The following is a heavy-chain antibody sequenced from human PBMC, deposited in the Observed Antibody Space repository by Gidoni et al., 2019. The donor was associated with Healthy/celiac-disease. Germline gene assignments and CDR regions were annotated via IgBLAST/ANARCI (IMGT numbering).Heavy chain of an antibody. CDR3: ATRLAARPGPKFSYFDY. Sequence: EVQLLESGGGLVQPGGSLRLSCAASGFTFSSFPVSWVRQAPGKGLEWVSASSGSGGSTYYADSVKGRFTISRDNSKNTLYLQMNSLRAEDTAVYYCATRLAARPGPKFSYFDYWGQGTLVTVSS. V-gene: IGHV3-23*01. CDR2: SSGSGGST. J-gene: IGHJ4*02. CDR1: GFTFSSFP. D-gene: IGHD6-6*01.